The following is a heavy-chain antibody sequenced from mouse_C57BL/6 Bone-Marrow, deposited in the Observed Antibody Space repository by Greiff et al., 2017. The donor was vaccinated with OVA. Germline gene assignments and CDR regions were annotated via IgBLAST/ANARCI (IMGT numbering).Heavy chain of an antibody. D-gene: IGHD1-1*01. CDR2: IYPGDGDT. CDR1: GYAFSSSW. Sequence: LEESGPELVKPGASVKISCKASGYAFSSSWMNWVKQRPGKGLEWIGRIYPGDGDTNYNGKFKGKATLTADKSSSTAYMQLSSLTSEDSAVYFCARRGYYGSSLYYFGYCGQGTALTVSS. J-gene: IGHJ2*01. CDR3: ARRGYYGSSLYYFGY. V-gene: IGHV1-82*01.